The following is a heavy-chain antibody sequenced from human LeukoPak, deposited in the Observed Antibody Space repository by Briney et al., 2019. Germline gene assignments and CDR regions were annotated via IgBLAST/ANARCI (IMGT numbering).Heavy chain of an antibody. V-gene: IGHV1-18*01. Sequence: AASVTVSCKASGYTFTSYGISWVRQAPGQGLEWMGWISAYNGNTNYAQKLQGRVTMTTDTSTSTAYMELRSLRSDDTAVYYCAHTYDFWSGYSDYGMDVWGQGTTVTVSS. CDR1: GYTFTSYG. J-gene: IGHJ6*02. CDR3: AHTYDFWSGYSDYGMDV. D-gene: IGHD3-3*01. CDR2: ISAYNGNT.